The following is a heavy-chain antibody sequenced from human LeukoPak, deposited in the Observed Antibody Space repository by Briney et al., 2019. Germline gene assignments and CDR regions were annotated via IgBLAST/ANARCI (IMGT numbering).Heavy chain of an antibody. V-gene: IGHV3-64*02. CDR2: ISDSGDRT. D-gene: IGHD1-26*01. CDR3: ARGREGAKTRYFDL. J-gene: IGHJ2*01. Sequence: PGGSLRLSCAASGFTFSSHAMHWVRQAPGKGLECVSTISDSGDRTYYAESVKGRFSVSRDNSKNTLYLQTDSLRPEDVAVYYCARGREGAKTRYFDLWGRGTLVAVSS. CDR1: GFTFSSHA.